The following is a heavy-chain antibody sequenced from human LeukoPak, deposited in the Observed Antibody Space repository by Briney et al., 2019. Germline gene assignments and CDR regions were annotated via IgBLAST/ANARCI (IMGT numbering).Heavy chain of an antibody. Sequence: GGSLRLSCAASGFTFSSYGMHWVRQAPGKGLEWVAFIRYDGSNKYYADSVKGRFTISRDNSKNTLYLQMNSLRAEDTAVYYCARDGTLSGSYIYFDYWGQGTLVTVSS. CDR1: GFTFSSYG. J-gene: IGHJ4*02. CDR3: ARDGTLSGSYIYFDY. D-gene: IGHD1-26*01. V-gene: IGHV3-30*02. CDR2: IRYDGSNK.